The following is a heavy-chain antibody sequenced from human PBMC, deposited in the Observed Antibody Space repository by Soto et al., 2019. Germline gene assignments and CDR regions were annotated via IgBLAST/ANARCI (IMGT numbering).Heavy chain of an antibody. J-gene: IGHJ6*02. CDR2: IWYDGSNK. D-gene: IGHD2-2*03. CDR3: ARDEEGGLDIVPPGGMDV. V-gene: IGHV3-33*01. CDR1: GFTFSSYG. Sequence: PGGSLRLSCAASGFTFSSYGMHWVRQAPGKGLEWVTVIWYDGSNKYYADSVKGRFTISRDNSKITLYLQMNSLRAEDTAVYYCARDEEGGLDIVPPGGMDVWGQGTTVTVSS.